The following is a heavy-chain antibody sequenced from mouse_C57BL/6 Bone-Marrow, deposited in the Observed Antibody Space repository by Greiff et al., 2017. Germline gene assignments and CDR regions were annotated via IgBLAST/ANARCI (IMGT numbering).Heavy chain of an antibody. CDR1: GFTFSSYA. J-gene: IGHJ4*01. D-gene: IGHD1-1*01. Sequence: EVQLQQSGGGLVKPGGSLKLSCAASGFTFSSYAMSWVRQTPEKRLEWVATISDGGSYTYYPDNVKGRFTISRDNAKNNLYLQMSHLKSEDTAMYYCARGGATVVANYAMDYWGQGTSVTVSS. CDR3: ARGGATVVANYAMDY. V-gene: IGHV5-4*01. CDR2: ISDGGSYT.